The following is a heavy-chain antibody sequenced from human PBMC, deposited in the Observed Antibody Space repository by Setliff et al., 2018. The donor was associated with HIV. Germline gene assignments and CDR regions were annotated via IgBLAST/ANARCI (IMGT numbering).Heavy chain of an antibody. J-gene: IGHJ5*02. Sequence: PEGSLRLSCAASGLTVRSNYMTWVRQAPGKGLEWVAIIYSDDTTYYANSVKGRFTISRDNSKNTLFPHINSLRVDDTAIYYCAREVTILRGVFVGPHGGAWFDPWGQGTLVTVSS. V-gene: IGHV3-53*01. CDR3: AREVTILRGVFVGPHGGAWFDP. CDR1: GLTVRSNY. CDR2: IYSDDTT. D-gene: IGHD3-10*01.